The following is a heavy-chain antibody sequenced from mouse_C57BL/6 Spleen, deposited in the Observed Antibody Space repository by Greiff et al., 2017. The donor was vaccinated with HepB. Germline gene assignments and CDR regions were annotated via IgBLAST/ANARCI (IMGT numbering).Heavy chain of an antibody. Sequence: VQLKQSGPELVKPGASVKIPCKASGYTFTDYNMDWVKQSHGKSLEWIGDINPNNGGTIYNQKFKGKATLTVDKSSSTAYMERRSLTSEDTAVYYCARRATHFDYWGQGTTLTVSS. CDR1: GYTFTDYN. V-gene: IGHV1-18*01. CDR2: INPNNGGT. J-gene: IGHJ2*01. D-gene: IGHD1-1*01. CDR3: ARRATHFDY.